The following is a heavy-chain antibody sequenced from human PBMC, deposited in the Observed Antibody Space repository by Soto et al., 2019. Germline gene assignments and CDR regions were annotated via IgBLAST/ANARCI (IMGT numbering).Heavy chain of an antibody. CDR3: ARSRDDYSFYFYYGMDG. D-gene: IGHD4-4*01. CDR1: GGTFSSYA. CDR2: IIPIFGTA. V-gene: IGHV1-69*06. Sequence: AASVKVSCKASGGTFSSYAISWLRQAPGQGLEWMGGIIPIFGTANYAQKFQGRVTITADKSTSTAYMELSSLRSEDTAVYYCARSRDDYSFYFYYGMDGWGQGATVTVSS. J-gene: IGHJ6*02.